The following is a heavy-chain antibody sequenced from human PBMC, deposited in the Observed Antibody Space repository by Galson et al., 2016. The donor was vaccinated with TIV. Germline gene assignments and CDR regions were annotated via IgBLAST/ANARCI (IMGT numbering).Heavy chain of an antibody. Sequence: SVKVSCKASGYTFSNYGVSWVRQAPGQGLEWMGWISAFDGNTHYTQTLQGRVSMTTDTSTSTAYMELRSLRSDDTAIHYCARDRGSMTMILVIDYYYGMDVWGQGTTVTVSS. J-gene: IGHJ6*02. CDR1: GYTFSNYG. CDR2: ISAFDGNT. V-gene: IGHV1-18*04. CDR3: ARDRGSMTMILVIDYYYGMDV. D-gene: IGHD3-22*01.